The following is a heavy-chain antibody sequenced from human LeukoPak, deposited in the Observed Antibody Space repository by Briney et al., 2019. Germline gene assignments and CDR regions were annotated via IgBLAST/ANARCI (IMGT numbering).Heavy chain of an antibody. J-gene: IGHJ4*02. CDR1: GFTISTYA. CDR3: ATDVGTVFFDN. Sequence: GGSLRLSCSASGFTISTYAMAWVRQTPGKGLEWVSTIDTSGGSTHYADSVKGRFTISRDNSKNTMYLQMNSLRVEDTAIYYCATDVGTVFFDNWGQGTVVTVSS. D-gene: IGHD3/OR15-3a*01. V-gene: IGHV3-23*01. CDR2: IDTSGGST.